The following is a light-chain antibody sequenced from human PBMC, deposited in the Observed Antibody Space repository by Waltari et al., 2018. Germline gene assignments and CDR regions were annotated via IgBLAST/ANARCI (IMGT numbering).Light chain of an antibody. Sequence: QPVLIQPPSASGTLGQRVTISCSGSSSNIGGTTVNWYQQFPGAAPKVFIYNNNQPPSGVPVRFSGSKSGPSASLAISGLQSEDEANYYCAAWDDSVNAWLFGGGAKLTVL. CDR2: NNN. V-gene: IGLV1-44*01. CDR3: AAWDDSVNAWL. J-gene: IGLJ3*02. CDR1: SSNIGGTT.